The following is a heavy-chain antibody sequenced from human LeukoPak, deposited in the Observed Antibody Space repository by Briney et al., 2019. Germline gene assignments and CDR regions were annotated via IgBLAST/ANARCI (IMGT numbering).Heavy chain of an antibody. D-gene: IGHD5-12*01. CDR3: ARGSLHSAYGFDY. Sequence: GGSLRLSCAASGFIFSTYTMNWVRQAPGKGPEWVSHSSSSGSTIYYAGSVKGRFTIARDNAKNSVYLQMNSLRAEDTAVYYCARGSLHSAYGFDYWGQGTLVTVSS. J-gene: IGHJ4*02. CDR1: GFIFSTYT. V-gene: IGHV3-48*04. CDR2: SSSSGSTI.